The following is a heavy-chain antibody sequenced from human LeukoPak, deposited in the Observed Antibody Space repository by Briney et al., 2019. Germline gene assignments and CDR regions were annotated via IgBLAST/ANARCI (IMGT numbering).Heavy chain of an antibody. CDR1: GFTFSSYA. V-gene: IGHV3-23*01. Sequence: TGGSLRLSCAASGFTFSSYAMSWVRQAPGKGLEWVSSITSSGGSTYYAGSVKGQFTISRDNSKNTVYLQMNSLRAEDTAVYYCAKDRPNYYDSSGHYYRRNSDYWGQGTLVTVSS. CDR3: AKDRPNYYDSSGHYYRRNSDY. D-gene: IGHD3-22*01. J-gene: IGHJ4*02. CDR2: ITSSGGST.